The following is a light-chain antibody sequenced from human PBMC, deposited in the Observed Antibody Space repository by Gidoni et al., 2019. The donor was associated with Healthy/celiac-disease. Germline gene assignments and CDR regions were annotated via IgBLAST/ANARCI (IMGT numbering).Light chain of an antibody. CDR3: QTWGTGIQV. Sequence: QLVLTQSPSASASLGASVKLTCTRSRGHSSYAIAWHQQQPEKGPRYLMKLNSDGSHSKGDGIPDRFSGSSSGAERYLTISSLQSEDEADYYCQTWGTGIQVFGGGTKLTVL. J-gene: IGLJ3*02. V-gene: IGLV4-69*01. CDR2: LNSDGSH. CDR1: RGHSSYA.